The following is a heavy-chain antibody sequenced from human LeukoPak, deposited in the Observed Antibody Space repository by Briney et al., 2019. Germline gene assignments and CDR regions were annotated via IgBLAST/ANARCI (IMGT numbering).Heavy chain of an antibody. D-gene: IGHD1-26*01. CDR2: MNPNSGNT. Sequence: ASVKVPCKASGYTFTSYDINWVRQATGQGLGWMGWMNPNSGNTGFAQKFQGRVTMTRNTSISTAYMELSSLRSEDTAVYYCAREKHYSGRTRWFDPWGQGTLVTVSS. CDR3: AREKHYSGRTRWFDP. CDR1: GYTFTSYD. J-gene: IGHJ5*02. V-gene: IGHV1-8*01.